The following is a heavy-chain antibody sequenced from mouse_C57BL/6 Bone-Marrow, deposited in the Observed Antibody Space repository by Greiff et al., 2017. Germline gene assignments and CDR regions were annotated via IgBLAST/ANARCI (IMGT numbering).Heavy chain of an antibody. Sequence: DVKLVESGPGLVKPSQSLSLTCSVTGYSITSGYYWNWIRQFPGNKLEWMGYISYDGSNNYNPSLKNRISITRDTSKNQFFLKLNSVTTEDTATYYCASLITTVVADYWGQGTTLTVSS. CDR3: ASLITTVVADY. CDR2: ISYDGSN. J-gene: IGHJ2*01. CDR1: GYSITSGYY. V-gene: IGHV3-6*01. D-gene: IGHD1-1*01.